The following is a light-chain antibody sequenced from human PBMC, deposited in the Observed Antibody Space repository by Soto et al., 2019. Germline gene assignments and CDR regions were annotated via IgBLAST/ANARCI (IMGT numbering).Light chain of an antibody. V-gene: IGKV1-5*03. Sequence: DLQMTQSPSTLSASVGDRVTITCRASESISSWLAGYQQKPGETPKLLIYRASTLESGVSSRFSGSASGTNSTLTISSLQPDDVAGYYCKQYHTFPFTFGGGTKGEFK. CDR3: KQYHTFPFT. CDR2: RAS. J-gene: IGKJ4*01. CDR1: ESISSW.